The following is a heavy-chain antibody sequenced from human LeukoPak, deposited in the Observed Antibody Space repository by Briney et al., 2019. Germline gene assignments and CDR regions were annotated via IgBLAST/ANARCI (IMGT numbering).Heavy chain of an antibody. CDR3: ARWGSPVAAKGSGAFDI. D-gene: IGHD6-19*01. CDR1: GGSISSSSYY. V-gene: IGHV4-39*01. J-gene: IGHJ3*02. Sequence: SETLSLTCTVSGGSISSSSYYWGWIRQPPGKGLEWIGSIYYSGSTYYNPSLKSRVTISVDTSKNQFSLKLSSVTAADTAVYYCARWGSPVAAKGSGAFDIWGQGTMVTVSS. CDR2: IYYSGST.